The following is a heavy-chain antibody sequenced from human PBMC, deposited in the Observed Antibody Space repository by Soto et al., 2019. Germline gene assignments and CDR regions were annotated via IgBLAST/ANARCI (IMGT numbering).Heavy chain of an antibody. CDR1: GYTFTGYY. D-gene: IGHD5-18*01. CDR2: INPNSGGT. Sequence: QVQLVQSGAEVKKPGASVKVSCKASGYTFTGYYMHWVRQAPGQGLEWMGWINPNSGGTNYAQKFQGWVTMTRDTSISTAYMELSRLRSDDTAVYYCAREVNVDTAMEPYYFDYWGQGTLVTVSS. CDR3: AREVNVDTAMEPYYFDY. V-gene: IGHV1-2*04. J-gene: IGHJ4*02.